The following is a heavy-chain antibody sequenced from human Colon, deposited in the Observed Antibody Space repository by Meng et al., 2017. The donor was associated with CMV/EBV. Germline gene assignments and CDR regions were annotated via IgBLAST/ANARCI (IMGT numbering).Heavy chain of an antibody. CDR1: CGSSTNRNL. CDR3: ASLKDYDGRGYYYFES. D-gene: IGHD3-22*01. V-gene: IGHV4-4*02. CDR2: VYLGGTI. Sequence: VQLQQSGPKPLEPSGTLSLTCTVSCGSSTNRNLWSWVRLPPGKGLEWIGEVYLGGTIHHHPSLQSRVTISLDKAKDHLSLKLASVTAADTAVYYCASLKDYDGRGYYYFESWGQGTLVTVSS. J-gene: IGHJ4*02.